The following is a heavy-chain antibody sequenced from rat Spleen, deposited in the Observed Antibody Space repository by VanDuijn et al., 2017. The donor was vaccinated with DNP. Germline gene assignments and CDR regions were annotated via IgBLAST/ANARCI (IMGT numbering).Heavy chain of an antibody. CDR3: ATSPGPNWFAY. Sequence: EVQLVESGGGLVQPGRSLKLSCAASGFTFSNYGMAWVRQAPTKGLEWVASITSGRGSTSYPDSVKGRFTISRDNANRTLYLQMDSLRSEDTATYYCATSPGPNWFAYWGQGTLVTVSS. D-gene: IGHD1-4*01. V-gene: IGHV5S13*01. CDR2: ITSGRGST. CDR1: GFTFSNYG. J-gene: IGHJ3*01.